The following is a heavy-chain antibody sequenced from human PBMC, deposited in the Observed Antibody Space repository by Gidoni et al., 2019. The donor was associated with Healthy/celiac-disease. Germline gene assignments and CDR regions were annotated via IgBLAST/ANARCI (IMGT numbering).Heavy chain of an antibody. D-gene: IGHD2-15*01. CDR3: ARAGGEDIVVVVAATSPLDY. J-gene: IGHJ4*02. V-gene: IGHV3-33*01. Sequence: LEWVAVIWYDGSNKYYADSVKGRFTISRDNSKNTLYLQMNSLRAEDTAVYYCARAGGEDIVVVVAATSPLDYWGQGTLVTVSS. CDR2: IWYDGSNK.